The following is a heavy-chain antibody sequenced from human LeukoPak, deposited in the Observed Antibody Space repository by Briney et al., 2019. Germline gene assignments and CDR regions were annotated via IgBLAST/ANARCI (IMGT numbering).Heavy chain of an antibody. CDR2: ISGSGGST. CDR3: AKDLGYYDSSGIKY. J-gene: IGHJ4*02. Sequence: GGSLRLSCAASGFTFSSYAMSWVRQAPGKGLEWVSAISGSGGSTYYADSVKGRFTISRDNSKNTLYLQMNSLRAEDTAVYYCAKDLGYYDSSGIKYWGQGTLVTVSS. V-gene: IGHV3-23*01. D-gene: IGHD3-22*01. CDR1: GFTFSSYA.